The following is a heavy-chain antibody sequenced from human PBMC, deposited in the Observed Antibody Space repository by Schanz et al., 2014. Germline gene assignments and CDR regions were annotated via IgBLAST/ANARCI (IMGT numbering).Heavy chain of an antibody. D-gene: IGHD3-10*01. CDR3: AKDQLANYRGSGYNWFDP. Sequence: QVQLVESGGGVVQPGGSLRLSCAASGFTFSSYGMHWVRQAPGKGLEWVTFIRFDGGDKYYADSVKGRFSVSRDNSKNTLYLQMNSLRADDTAVYYCAKDQLANYRGSGYNWFDPWGQGTLVTVSS. CDR1: GFTFSSYG. V-gene: IGHV3-30*02. J-gene: IGHJ5*02. CDR2: IRFDGGDK.